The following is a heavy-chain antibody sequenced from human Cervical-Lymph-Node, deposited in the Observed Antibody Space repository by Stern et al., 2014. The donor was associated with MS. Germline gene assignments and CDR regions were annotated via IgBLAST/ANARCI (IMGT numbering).Heavy chain of an antibody. CDR2: IYPAESDT. CDR1: GYTFSNFW. J-gene: IGHJ3*01. V-gene: IGHV5-51*01. D-gene: IGHD3-22*01. CDR3: VRRRDSAGYDTFDL. Sequence: VQLVQSGAEVKKPGESLKISCRTSGYTFSNFWIGWVRQMPGKGLEWMGVIYPAESDTTYSPAFQGQVTISADQSISPAYLQRRSLKASDTAMYYCVRRRDSAGYDTFDLWGQGTMLIVSS.